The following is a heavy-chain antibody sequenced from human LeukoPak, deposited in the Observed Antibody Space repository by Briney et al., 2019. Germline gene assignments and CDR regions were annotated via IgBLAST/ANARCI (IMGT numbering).Heavy chain of an antibody. CDR3: ARGGSGYSYGKIDS. J-gene: IGHJ4*02. CDR2: IKQDGSET. V-gene: IGHV3-7*01. CDR1: GFTFSNYW. Sequence: GGSLRLSCAASGFTFSNYWMNWVRQAPGKELERVANIKQDGSETYYVDSVKGRFTISRDNAKNSLYLQMNSLRDEDTAVYYCARGGSGYSYGKIDSWGQGILVTVSS. D-gene: IGHD5-18*01.